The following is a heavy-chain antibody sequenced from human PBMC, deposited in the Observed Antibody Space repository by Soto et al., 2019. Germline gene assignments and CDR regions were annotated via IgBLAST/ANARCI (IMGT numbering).Heavy chain of an antibody. CDR3: ASYGSGSLGCFDP. CDR1: GGTFSSYT. V-gene: IGHV1-69*02. Sequence: QVQLLQSGAEVKKPGSSVKVSCKASGGTFSSYTISWVRQAPGQGLEWMGRIIPILGIANYAHKFQGRVTITADKSTSTAYMELSSLRSEDTAVYYCASYGSGSLGCFDPWGQGTLVTVSS. J-gene: IGHJ5*02. CDR2: IIPILGIA. D-gene: IGHD3-10*01.